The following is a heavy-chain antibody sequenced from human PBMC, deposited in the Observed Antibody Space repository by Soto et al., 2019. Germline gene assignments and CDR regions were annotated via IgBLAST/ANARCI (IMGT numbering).Heavy chain of an antibody. CDR2: SSATGAGT. V-gene: IGHV3-23*01. J-gene: IGHJ4*02. CDR1: GFTFSSYG. CDR3: AKDRRAGGNYGFYSDF. D-gene: IGHD1-7*01. Sequence: EVQLLESVGGLVQPGGSLRLSCAASGFTFSSYGMTRVRQAPGKGLEWVSFSSATGAGTYYADSVKGRFTISRDNSKNTLYLQMTSLRADDTAVYYCAKDRRAGGNYGFYSDFWGQGALVIVSS.